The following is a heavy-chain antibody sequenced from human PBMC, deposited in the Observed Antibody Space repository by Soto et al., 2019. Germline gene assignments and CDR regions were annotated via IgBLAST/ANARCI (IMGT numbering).Heavy chain of an antibody. CDR3: GKHEVYFSSTTCSSVDY. CDR1: GFNFNNYW. Sequence: GESLKISCRGSGFNFNNYWIAWVRQMPGKGLEWMGIINPGDSETSYSPSFQGQVIISADKSINTAYLQWSSLKASDTAMYYCGKHEVYFSSTTCSSVDYWGQGTLVTVSS. J-gene: IGHJ4*02. D-gene: IGHD2-2*01. CDR2: INPGDSET. V-gene: IGHV5-51*01.